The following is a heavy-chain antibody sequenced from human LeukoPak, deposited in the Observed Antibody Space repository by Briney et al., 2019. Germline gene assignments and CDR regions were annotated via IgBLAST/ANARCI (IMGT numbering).Heavy chain of an antibody. D-gene: IGHD3-22*01. CDR1: GGSFSGYY. CDR3: ATFRSGYIRY. Sequence: SETLSLTCAVHGGSFSGYYWSWIRQPPGKGLEWIGEINHSGSTNYNPSLKSRVTISVDTSKNQFSLKLSSVTAADTAVYYCATFRSGYIRYWGQGTLVTVSS. V-gene: IGHV4-34*01. CDR2: INHSGST. J-gene: IGHJ4*02.